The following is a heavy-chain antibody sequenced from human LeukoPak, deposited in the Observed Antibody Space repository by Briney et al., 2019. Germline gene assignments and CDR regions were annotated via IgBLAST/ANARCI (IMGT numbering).Heavy chain of an antibody. V-gene: IGHV3-23*01. Sequence: GRSLRLSCAASGFTFSSYAMSWVRQAPGKGLEWVSTIIGSAANTYYADSVKGRFTISRDDSKNTVYLQMNSLRAEDTAVYSCAKYTSGTSYRGLDQWGHGTLVTVSS. CDR3: AKYTSGTSYRGLDQ. CDR2: IIGSAANT. D-gene: IGHD3-10*01. J-gene: IGHJ4*01. CDR1: GFTFSSYA.